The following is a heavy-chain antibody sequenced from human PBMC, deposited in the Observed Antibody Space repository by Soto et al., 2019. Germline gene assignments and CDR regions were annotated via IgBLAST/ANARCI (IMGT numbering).Heavy chain of an antibody. CDR1: GFTFSSYS. J-gene: IGHJ6*02. Sequence: VGSLRLSCAASGFTFSSYSMNWVRQAPGKGLEWVSYISSSSSTIYYADSVKGRFTISRDNAKNSLYLQMNSLRDEDTAVYYCARVRYDSSGYYPHPYYYGMDVWGQGTTVTVSS. CDR2: ISSSSSTI. V-gene: IGHV3-48*02. CDR3: ARVRYDSSGYYPHPYYYGMDV. D-gene: IGHD3-22*01.